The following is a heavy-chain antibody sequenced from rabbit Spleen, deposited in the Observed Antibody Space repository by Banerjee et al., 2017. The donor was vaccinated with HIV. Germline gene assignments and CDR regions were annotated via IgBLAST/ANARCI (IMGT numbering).Heavy chain of an antibody. Sequence: QSLEESGGDLVKPGASLTLTCSASGFSFSSDYYMCWVRQAPGKGLEWIACIYASTGGSTAYASWAKGRFTITRSTSLNTVTLQMTSLTAADTATYFCARLFAYAGYAGFGYATLDYFNLWGPGTLVTVS. CDR2: IYASTGGST. V-gene: IGHV1S40*01. CDR3: ARLFAYAGYAGFGYATLDYFNL. J-gene: IGHJ4*01. D-gene: IGHD6-1*01. CDR1: GFSFSSDYY.